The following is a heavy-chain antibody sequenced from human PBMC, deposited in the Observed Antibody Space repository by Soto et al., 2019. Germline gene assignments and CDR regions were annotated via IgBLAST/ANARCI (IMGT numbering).Heavy chain of an antibody. D-gene: IGHD5-12*01. CDR3: ARGNHRWLQLWYFDL. Sequence: ASVKVSCKASGGTFSRYTISWVRQAPGQGLEWMGGIIPIFGTANYAQKFQGRVTITADESTSTAYMELSSLRSEDTAVYYCARGNHRWLQLWYFDLWGRGTLVTVSS. CDR2: IIPIFGTA. CDR1: GGTFSRYT. V-gene: IGHV1-69*13. J-gene: IGHJ2*01.